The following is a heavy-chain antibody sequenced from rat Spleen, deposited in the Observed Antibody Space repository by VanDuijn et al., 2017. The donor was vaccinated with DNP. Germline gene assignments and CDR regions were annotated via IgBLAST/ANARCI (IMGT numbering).Heavy chain of an antibody. Sequence: EVQLQESGPGLVKPSQSLSLTCSVTDYSITSSYRWNWIRKFPGNKLEWMGYIDSAGTTNYNPSLKSRISITRDTSKNQFFLQVNSVTTEDTATYYCARGPYGYPYYYAMNAWGQGTSVTVSS. CDR3: ARGPYGYPYYYAMNA. CDR1: DYSITSSYR. D-gene: IGHD1-4*01. CDR2: IDSAGTT. V-gene: IGHV3-3*01. J-gene: IGHJ4*01.